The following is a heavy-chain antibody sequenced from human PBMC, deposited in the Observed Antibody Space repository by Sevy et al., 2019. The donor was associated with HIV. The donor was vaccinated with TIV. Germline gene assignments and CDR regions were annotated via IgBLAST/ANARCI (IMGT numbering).Heavy chain of an antibody. CDR2: ISWNSGSI. CDR3: LRMVAGTRAFDI. D-gene: IGHD2-15*01. V-gene: IGHV3-9*01. Sequence: GGSLRLSCAASGFTFDDYAMHWVRQAPGKGLEWVSGISWNSGSIGYADSVKGRFTISRDNAKNSLYLQMNSLRAEDTALYYCLRMVAGTRAFDIWGQGTMVTVSS. J-gene: IGHJ3*02. CDR1: GFTFDDYA.